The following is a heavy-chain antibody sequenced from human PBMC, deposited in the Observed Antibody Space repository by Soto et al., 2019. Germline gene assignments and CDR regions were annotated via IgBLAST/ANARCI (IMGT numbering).Heavy chain of an antibody. Sequence: PSETLSLTCTVSGGSISSYYWSWIRQPPGKGLEWIGYIYYSGSTNYNPSLKSRVTISVDTSKNQFSLKLSSVTAADTAVYYCASLPKVYYDSSGYPYYFDYWGQGTLVTVS. CDR2: IYYSGST. J-gene: IGHJ4*02. D-gene: IGHD3-22*01. CDR3: ASLPKVYYDSSGYPYYFDY. CDR1: GGSISSYY. V-gene: IGHV4-59*08.